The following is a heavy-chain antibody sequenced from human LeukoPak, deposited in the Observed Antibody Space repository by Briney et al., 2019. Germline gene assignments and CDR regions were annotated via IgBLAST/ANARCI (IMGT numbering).Heavy chain of an antibody. CDR2: IYPGDSDT. Sequence: GESLKISCKGSGYSFTSYWIGWVRQMPGKGLEWMGIIYPGDSDTRYSPSFQGQVTISADKSISTAYLQWSSLKASDTAMYYCARLPSRYDYVYRYFDYWGQGTLVTVSS. V-gene: IGHV5-51*01. CDR3: ARLPSRYDYVYRYFDY. D-gene: IGHD3-16*01. CDR1: GYSFTSYW. J-gene: IGHJ4*02.